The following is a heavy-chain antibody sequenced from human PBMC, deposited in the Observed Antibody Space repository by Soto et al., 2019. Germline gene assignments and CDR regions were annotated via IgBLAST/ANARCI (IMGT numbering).Heavy chain of an antibody. V-gene: IGHV3-21*01. CDR2: ISSSGYI. D-gene: IGHD2-15*01. Sequence: KPGGSLRFSCAASGFNFNSYTINWVRQAPGKRLEWLSSISSSGYIFSTDSVRGRFTISRDNAKNSVYLQINSLRAEDTAVYFCARDCSGGSCYPGMDVWGQGTTVTVSS. CDR1: GFNFNSYT. CDR3: ARDCSGGSCYPGMDV. J-gene: IGHJ6*02.